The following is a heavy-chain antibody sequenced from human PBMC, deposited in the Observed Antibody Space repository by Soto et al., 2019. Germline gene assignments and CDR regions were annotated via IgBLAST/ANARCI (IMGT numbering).Heavy chain of an antibody. V-gene: IGHV3-21*01. CDR2: ISRSSSYI. J-gene: IGHJ4*02. CDR1: GFTFSNYS. Sequence: EVQLVESGGGLVKPGGSLRLSCAASGFTFSNYSINWVRQAPGKGLEWVSSISRSSSYIYYADSVQGRFTISRDNAKNSLYLQMKSLIAEDTAMYYCARDLYYYYSGYWALWGQGTLVTVSS. CDR3: ARDLYYYYSGYWAL. D-gene: IGHD3-22*01.